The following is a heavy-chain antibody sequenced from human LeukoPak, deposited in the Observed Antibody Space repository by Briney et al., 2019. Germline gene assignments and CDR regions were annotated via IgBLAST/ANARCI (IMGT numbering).Heavy chain of an antibody. J-gene: IGHJ3*02. D-gene: IGHD3-3*01. CDR2: IYYSGST. V-gene: IGHV4-31*03. CDR1: GGSISSGGYY. Sequence: SETLSLTCTVSGGSISSGGYYWSWIRQHPGKGLEWIGYIYYSGSTYYNPSLKSRVTISVDTSKNQFSLKLSSVTAADTAVYYCARAAIFGVAHAFDIWGQGTMVTVSS. CDR3: ARAAIFGVAHAFDI.